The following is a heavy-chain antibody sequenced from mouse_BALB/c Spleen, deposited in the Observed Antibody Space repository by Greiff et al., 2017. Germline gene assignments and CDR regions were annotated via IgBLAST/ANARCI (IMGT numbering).Heavy chain of an antibody. V-gene: IGHV1-9*01. D-gene: IGHD1-1*01. J-gene: IGHJ4*01. CDR1: GYTFSSYW. CDR2: ILPGSGST. CDR3: ASRTVDYYAMDY. Sequence: VQLQQSGAELMKPGASVKISCKATGYTFSSYWIEWVKQRPGHGLEWIGEILPGSGSTNYNEKFKGKATFTADTSSNTAYMQLSSLTSEDSAVYCCASRTVDYYAMDYWGQGTSVTVSS.